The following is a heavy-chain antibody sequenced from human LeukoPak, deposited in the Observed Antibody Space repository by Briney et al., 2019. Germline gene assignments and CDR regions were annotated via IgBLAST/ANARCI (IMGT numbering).Heavy chain of an antibody. CDR1: GYTFSNYY. Sequence: ASVKLSCNASGYTFSNYYINSVRQSPAQGLEWMGWLRPDNGDINYGQKFQGRITMTRETSISTASMELCRVRSDDPTPEYCARGKVNGDAFHHWGQGTLVTVSS. CDR2: LRPDNGDI. J-gene: IGHJ4*02. D-gene: IGHD2-21*02. CDR3: ARGKVNGDAFHH. V-gene: IGHV1-2*02.